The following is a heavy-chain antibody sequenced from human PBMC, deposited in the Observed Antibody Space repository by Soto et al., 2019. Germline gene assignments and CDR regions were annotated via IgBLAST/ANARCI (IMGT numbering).Heavy chain of an antibody. V-gene: IGHV4-59*13. Sequence: SETLSLTCSVSGGSISSNSWSWIRQPPGKGLEWIGYISYSGSTNYNLSLMSRLTISIDTSKNQFSLKLSSVTAADTAVYYCVRAAVVVPAAAPGYFDCWGQGTLVTVSS. D-gene: IGHD2-2*01. CDR1: GGSISSNS. J-gene: IGHJ4*02. CDR2: ISYSGST. CDR3: VRAAVVVPAAAPGYFDC.